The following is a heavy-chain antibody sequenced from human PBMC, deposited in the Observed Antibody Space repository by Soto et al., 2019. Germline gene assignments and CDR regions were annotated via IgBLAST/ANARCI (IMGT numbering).Heavy chain of an antibody. CDR2: IYYRGST. Sequence: QVQLQESGPGLVKPSQTLSLTCTVSGGSISSGGYYWSWIRQHPGKGLEWIGYIYYRGSTYYTPSLQSRVTIAVDTAKNQFSLKMSSVTASDTAVYYWARDKGDTGYDWGQGTLVTVSS. V-gene: IGHV4-31*03. CDR3: ARDKGDTGYD. D-gene: IGHD5-18*01. CDR1: GGSISSGGYY. J-gene: IGHJ4*02.